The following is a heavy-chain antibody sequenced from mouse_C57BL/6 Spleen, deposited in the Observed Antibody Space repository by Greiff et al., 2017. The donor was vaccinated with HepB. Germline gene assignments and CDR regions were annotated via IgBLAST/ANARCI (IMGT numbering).Heavy chain of an antibody. CDR2: INPNNGGT. Sequence: EVQLQQSGPELVKPGASVKIPCKASGYTFTDYNMDWVKQSHGKSLEWIGDINPNNGGTIYNQKFKGKATLTVDKSSSTAYMERRSLTSEDTAVYYCARSCWDIYAMDYWGQGTSVTVSS. D-gene: IGHD4-1*01. J-gene: IGHJ4*01. CDR3: ARSCWDIYAMDY. V-gene: IGHV1-18*01. CDR1: GYTFTDYN.